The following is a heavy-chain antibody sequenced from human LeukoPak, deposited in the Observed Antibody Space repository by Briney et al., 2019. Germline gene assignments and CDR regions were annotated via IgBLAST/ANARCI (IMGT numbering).Heavy chain of an antibody. CDR2: ISSSSSYI. D-gene: IGHD3-22*01. Sequence: PGGSLRLSCAASGFTFSSYSMNWVRQAPGKGLVWVSSISSSSSYIYYADSVKGRFTISRDNAKNSLYLQMNSLRAEDTAVYYCARVTAYYYDSSGYFDQWGQGTLVTVSS. CDR3: ARVTAYYYDSSGYFDQ. CDR1: GFTFSSYS. J-gene: IGHJ4*02. V-gene: IGHV3-21*01.